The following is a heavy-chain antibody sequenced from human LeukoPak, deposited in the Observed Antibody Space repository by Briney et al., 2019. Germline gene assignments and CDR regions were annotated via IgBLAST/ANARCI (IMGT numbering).Heavy chain of an antibody. CDR3: ARDSSSGPGY. V-gene: IGHV1-46*01. J-gene: IGHJ4*02. D-gene: IGHD6-19*01. CDR2: INPSGGST. Sequence: ASVKVSCKASGYXFTSYYIHWVRQAPGQGLEWMGIINPSGGSTSYAQEFQGRVTMTRDTSTSTVYMELSSLRSEDTAVYYCARDSSSGPGYWGQGTLVTVSS. CDR1: GYXFTSYY.